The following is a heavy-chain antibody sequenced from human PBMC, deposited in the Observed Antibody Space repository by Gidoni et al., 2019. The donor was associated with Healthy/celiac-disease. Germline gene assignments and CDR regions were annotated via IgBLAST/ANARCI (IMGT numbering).Heavy chain of an antibody. CDR1: GFTFSSYS. J-gene: IGHJ4*02. V-gene: IGHV3-21*01. D-gene: IGHD6-19*01. Sequence: EVQLVESGGGLVKPGGSLRLSCAASGFTFSSYSMNWVRQAPGKGLEWVSSISSSSSYIYYADSVKGRFTISRDNAKNSLYLQMNSLRAEDTAVYYCARDSLGIAVAGTGDYWGQGTLVTVSS. CDR3: ARDSLGIAVAGTGDY. CDR2: ISSSSSYI.